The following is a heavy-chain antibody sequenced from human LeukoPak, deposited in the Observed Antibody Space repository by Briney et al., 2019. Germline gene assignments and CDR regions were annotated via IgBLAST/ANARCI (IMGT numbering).Heavy chain of an antibody. D-gene: IGHD3-9*01. V-gene: IGHV1-46*01. CDR1: GYTFINHY. CDR3: TSTINSWFDP. CDR2: IRPTGGST. J-gene: IGHJ5*02. Sequence: ASVKVSCKPSGYTFINHYIHWVRQAPRQGLEWMGVIRPTGGSTSYAQNFQGRLSMTSDTSTSTAYMELSSLRSEDTAIYYCTSTINSWFDPWGQGTPVSVSS.